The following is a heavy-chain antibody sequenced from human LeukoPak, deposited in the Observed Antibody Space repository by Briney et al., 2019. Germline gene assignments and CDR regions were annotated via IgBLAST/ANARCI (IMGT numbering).Heavy chain of an antibody. Sequence: PSQTLSLTCAVSGGSISSGGYSWSWIRQPPGKGLEWIGYIYHSGSTYYNPSLKSRVTISVDRSKNQFSLKLGSVTAADTAVYYCARDRGYSYGNAFDIWGQGTMVTVSS. CDR1: GGSISSGGYS. V-gene: IGHV4-30-2*01. D-gene: IGHD5-18*01. CDR2: IYHSGST. CDR3: ARDRGYSYGNAFDI. J-gene: IGHJ3*02.